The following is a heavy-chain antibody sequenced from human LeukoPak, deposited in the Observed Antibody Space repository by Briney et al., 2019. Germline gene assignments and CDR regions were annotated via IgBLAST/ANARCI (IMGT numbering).Heavy chain of an antibody. Sequence: PSQTLSLTCTVSGGSISSGDYYWSWIRQPPEKGLEWIGYIYYSGSTYYNPSLKSRVTISVDTSKNQFSLKLSSVTAADTAVYYCARGPYDFWSGSPYGMDVWGQGTTVTVSS. D-gene: IGHD3-3*01. CDR2: IYYSGST. J-gene: IGHJ6*02. CDR3: ARGPYDFWSGSPYGMDV. V-gene: IGHV4-30-4*01. CDR1: GGSISSGDYY.